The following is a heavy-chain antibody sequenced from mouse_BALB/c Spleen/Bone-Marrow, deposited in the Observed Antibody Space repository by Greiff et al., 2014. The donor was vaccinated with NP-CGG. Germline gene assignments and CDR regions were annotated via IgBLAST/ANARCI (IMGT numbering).Heavy chain of an antibody. J-gene: IGHJ4*01. CDR3: TRSGTLGAMDY. V-gene: IGHV5-17*02. CDR2: ISNGSSTI. CDR1: GFTFSSFG. D-gene: IGHD3-3*01. Sequence: EVQLVESGGGLVQPGGSRKLSCAASGFTFSSFGVHWVRQAPEKGLEWVAYISNGSSTIYYADTMKGRFTISRDNPKNTLFLQMTSLRSEDTAMYYCTRSGTLGAMDYWGQGTSVTVSS.